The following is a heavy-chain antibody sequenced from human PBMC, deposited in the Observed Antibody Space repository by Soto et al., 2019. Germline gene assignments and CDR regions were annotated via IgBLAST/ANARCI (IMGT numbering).Heavy chain of an antibody. D-gene: IGHD6-13*01. Sequence: EVQLVESGGGLVQPGRSLRLSCAASGFTFDDYAMHWVRQPPGKGLEWVSGITWNSGIIGYADSVKGRFTISRDNAKNSLYLQMNSLRPEDTALYYCAKDQGYSTSYYGYDDLWGRGTLVTVSS. CDR3: AKDQGYSTSYYGYDDL. CDR1: GFTFDDYA. J-gene: IGHJ2*01. CDR2: ITWNSGII. V-gene: IGHV3-9*01.